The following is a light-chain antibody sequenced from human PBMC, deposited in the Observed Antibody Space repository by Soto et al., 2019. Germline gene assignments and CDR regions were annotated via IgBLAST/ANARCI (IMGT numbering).Light chain of an antibody. CDR1: QSVSFSY. CDR3: QQYGSSPHT. Sequence: EIVLTQSPGTLSLSPGERATLSCRASQSVSFSYLAWYQQKPGQAPRLLIYGASSRATGIPDRFSGSGSGSDFTLTISRLEPEDFAVYYGQQYGSSPHTVGGGTKVEIK. V-gene: IGKV3-20*01. J-gene: IGKJ4*01. CDR2: GAS.